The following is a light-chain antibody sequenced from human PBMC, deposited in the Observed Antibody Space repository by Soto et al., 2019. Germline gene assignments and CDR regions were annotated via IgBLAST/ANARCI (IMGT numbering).Light chain of an antibody. CDR1: QSISDN. J-gene: IGKJ1*01. CDR2: TAS. V-gene: IGKV3-15*01. Sequence: ETVMTQTPATLSLSPGERATLSCRASQSISDNLAWYQQKPGQAPRLIIYTASIRATGIPARFSGSGSGTEFTLNISSLQSEDSAIYYCQRYNDWPPWTFGQGTKVEIK. CDR3: QRYNDWPPWT.